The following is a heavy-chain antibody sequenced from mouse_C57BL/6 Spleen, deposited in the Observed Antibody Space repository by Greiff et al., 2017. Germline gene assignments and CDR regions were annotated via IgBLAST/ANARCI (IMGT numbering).Heavy chain of an antibody. V-gene: IGHV1-81*01. CDR3: ARERNDGYYLFAY. CDR2: IYPRSGNT. Sequence: VQLQQSGAELARPGASVKLSCKASGYTFTSYGISWVKQRTGQGLEWIGEIYPRSGNTYYNEKFKGKATLTADKSSSTAYMELRSLTSEDSAVYFCARERNDGYYLFAYWGQGTLVTVSA. D-gene: IGHD2-3*01. CDR1: GYTFTSYG. J-gene: IGHJ3*01.